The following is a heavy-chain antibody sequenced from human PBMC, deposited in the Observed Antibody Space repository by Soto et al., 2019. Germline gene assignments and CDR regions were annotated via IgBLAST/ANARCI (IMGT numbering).Heavy chain of an antibody. CDR1: GFMFSSYG. CDR2: ISYDGSNK. CDR3: AKDSYYHDSSGYYVFDH. Sequence: PGGSLRLSCAGSGFMFSSYGMHWVRQAPGKGLEWVAGISYDGSNKYYTDSVKGRFTISRDNSKNTLYLQMNSLRTEDTAVYYCAKDSYYHDSSGYYVFDHWGQGTLVTVSS. V-gene: IGHV3-30*18. J-gene: IGHJ4*02. D-gene: IGHD3-22*01.